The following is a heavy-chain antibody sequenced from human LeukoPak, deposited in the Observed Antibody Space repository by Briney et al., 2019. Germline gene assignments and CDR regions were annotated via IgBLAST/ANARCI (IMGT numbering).Heavy chain of an antibody. CDR1: GFTFSSYS. V-gene: IGHV3-21*01. Sequence: GGSLRLSCGASGFTFSSYSMSWVRQAPGKGLEWVSSISSSSTYIYYVDSVKGRFTISRDDAKNSLYLQMNRLRAEDTALYYCARDWSGDDYWGQGTLVTVSS. D-gene: IGHD3-3*01. CDR3: ARDWSGDDY. CDR2: ISSSSTYI. J-gene: IGHJ4*02.